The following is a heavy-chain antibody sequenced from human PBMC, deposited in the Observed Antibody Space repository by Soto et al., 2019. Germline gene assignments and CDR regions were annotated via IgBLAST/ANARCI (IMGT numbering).Heavy chain of an antibody. CDR3: ARDIGVRGVIKNFDY. Sequence: GGSLRLSCAASGFTFSSYGMHWVRQAPGKGLEWVAVIWYDGSNKYYADSVKGRFTISRDNSKNTLYLQMNSLRAEDTAVYYCARDIGVRGVIKNFDYWGQGTLVTVSS. CDR2: IWYDGSNK. D-gene: IGHD3-10*01. V-gene: IGHV3-33*01. CDR1: GFTFSSYG. J-gene: IGHJ4*02.